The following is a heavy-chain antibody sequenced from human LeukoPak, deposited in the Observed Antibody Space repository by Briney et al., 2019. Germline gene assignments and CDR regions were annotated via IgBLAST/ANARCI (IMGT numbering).Heavy chain of an antibody. CDR3: ARATDELVVPAAIPDY. CDR1: GYMFTSYY. Sequence: ASVKVSCKASGYMFTSYYMHWVRQAPGQGLEWMGIINPSGGSTSYAQKFQGRVTMTRDTSTSTVYMELSSLRSEDTAVYYCARATDELVVPAAIPDYWGQGTLVTVSS. V-gene: IGHV1-46*01. D-gene: IGHD2-2*01. CDR2: INPSGGST. J-gene: IGHJ4*02.